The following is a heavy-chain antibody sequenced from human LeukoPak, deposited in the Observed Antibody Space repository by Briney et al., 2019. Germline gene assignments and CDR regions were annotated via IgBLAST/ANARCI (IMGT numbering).Heavy chain of an antibody. CDR1: GVNVSSNY. D-gene: IGHD6-13*01. CDR2: IYGGDGA. V-gene: IGHV3-66*02. CDR3: VTSTGQQFIPYDY. J-gene: IGHJ4*02. Sequence: GGSLRLSCAASGVNVSSNYMTWIRQAPGKGLEWVSLIYGGDGAYYSESVRGRFMISRDNLKNTLFLQMNSLRVEDTAVYYCVTSTGQQFIPYDYWGQGTHVTVSS.